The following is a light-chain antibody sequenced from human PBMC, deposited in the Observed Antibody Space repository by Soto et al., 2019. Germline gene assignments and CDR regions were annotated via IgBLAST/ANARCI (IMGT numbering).Light chain of an antibody. CDR2: SNT. CDR3: QSYDSSLSVV. CDR1: SSNIGAGYD. Sequence: QSALRQPPSVSGAPGQRVTISCTGSSSNIGAGYDVHWYQQLPGTAPKLLIYSNTNRPSGVPDRFSGSKSGTSASLAITGLQAEDEADYYCQSYDSSLSVVFGGGTKLTVL. J-gene: IGLJ2*01. V-gene: IGLV1-40*01.